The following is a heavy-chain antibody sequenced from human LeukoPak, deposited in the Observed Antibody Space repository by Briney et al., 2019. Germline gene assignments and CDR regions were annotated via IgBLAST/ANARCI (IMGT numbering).Heavy chain of an antibody. Sequence: GGSLRLSCAASGFTVSSKYMSWVRQAPGKGLEWVSVIYSGGSTYYADSVKGRFTISRDNSENTLYLQMNSLRAEDTAVYYCVRGGFSGYGWGYYFDYWGQGTLVTVSS. D-gene: IGHD5-12*01. CDR2: IYSGGST. CDR3: VRGGFSGYGWGYYFDY. CDR1: GFTVSSKY. J-gene: IGHJ4*02. V-gene: IGHV3-53*01.